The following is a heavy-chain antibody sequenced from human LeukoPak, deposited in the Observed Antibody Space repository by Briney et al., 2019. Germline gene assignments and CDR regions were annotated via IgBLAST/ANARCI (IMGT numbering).Heavy chain of an antibody. D-gene: IGHD3-10*01. CDR1: GFTFSGSA. Sequence: PGGSLRLSCAASGFTFSGSAMQWVRQASGKGLEWVGRIRSKANSYATAYAASVKGRFTISRDDSKNTAYLQMNSLKTEDTAVYYCIRELLWFGEPGDYWGQGTLVTVSS. J-gene: IGHJ4*02. V-gene: IGHV3-73*01. CDR2: IRSKANSYAT. CDR3: IRELLWFGEPGDY.